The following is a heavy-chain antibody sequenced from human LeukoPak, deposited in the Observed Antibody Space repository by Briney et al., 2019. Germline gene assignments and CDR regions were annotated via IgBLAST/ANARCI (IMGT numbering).Heavy chain of an antibody. V-gene: IGHV3-7*01. D-gene: IGHD3-22*01. CDR2: IKQDGSEK. J-gene: IGHJ4*02. CDR3: ARGVGNYRYYFDY. Sequence: GGSLRLSCAASGFTFSSYWMSWVRQAPGKGLEWVANIKQDGSEKYYVDSVKGRFTISRDNAKNSLYLQMNSLRAEDTAVYYCARGVGNYRYYFDYWGQGTLVTVSS. CDR1: GFTFSSYW.